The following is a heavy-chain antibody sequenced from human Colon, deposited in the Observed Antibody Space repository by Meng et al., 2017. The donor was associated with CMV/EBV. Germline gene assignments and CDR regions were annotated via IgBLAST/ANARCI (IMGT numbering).Heavy chain of an antibody. CDR3: AKRVQPDSGYSN. Sequence: QVQLVQSGAEVKKAGAVVKLSCKASGYTFTANFMHWVRQAPGQGLEWMGWINPPNGDTKYAQKFEGRVTITRDTSISTVYMELNSLTSDDTAVYYCAKRVQPDSGYSNWGQGALVTVSS. CDR2: INPPNGDT. D-gene: IGHD3-22*01. CDR1: GYTFTANF. V-gene: IGHV1-2*02. J-gene: IGHJ4*02.